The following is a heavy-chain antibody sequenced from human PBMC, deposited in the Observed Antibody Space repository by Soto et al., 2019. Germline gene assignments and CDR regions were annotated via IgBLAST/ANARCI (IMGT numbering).Heavy chain of an antibody. CDR2: IYHSGST. V-gene: IGHV4-4*02. D-gene: IGHD6-19*01. CDR3: ARDLPDIAVAGHYGMDV. CDR1: GGSISSSNW. Sequence: SETLSLTCAVSGGSISSSNWWSWVRQPPGKGLEWIGEIYHSGSTNYNPSLKSRVTISVDKSKNQFSLKLSSVTAADTAVYYCARDLPDIAVAGHYGMDVWGQGTTVTVSS. J-gene: IGHJ6*02.